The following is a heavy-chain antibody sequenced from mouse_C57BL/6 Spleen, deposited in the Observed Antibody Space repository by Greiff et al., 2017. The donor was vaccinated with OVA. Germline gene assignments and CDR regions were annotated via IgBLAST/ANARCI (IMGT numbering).Heavy chain of an antibody. V-gene: IGHV5-12*01. D-gene: IGHD1-1*01. Sequence: EVQLVESGGGLVQPGGSLKLSCAASGFTFSDYYMYWVRQTPEKRLEWVAYIRNGGGSTYYPDTVKGRFTISRDNAKNTLYLQMSRLKSEDTAMYYCARLYYYGSSSGWYFDVWGTGTTVTVSS. J-gene: IGHJ1*03. CDR1: GFTFSDYY. CDR3: ARLYYYGSSSGWYFDV. CDR2: IRNGGGST.